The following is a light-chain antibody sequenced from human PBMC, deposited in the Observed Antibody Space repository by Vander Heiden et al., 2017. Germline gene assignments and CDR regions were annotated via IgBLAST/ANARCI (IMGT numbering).Light chain of an antibody. CDR1: TLGDKY. CDR2: QNT. V-gene: IGLV3-1*01. J-gene: IGLJ3*02. Sequence: SHELTQPPSVSVSPGHTASITCSGDTLGDKYVCWYQQKSGQSPLLVIYQNTKRPSGIPGRFSGSNSGNTATLTISGTQATDEADYYCQAWDRNSEEVFGGGTKLTVL. CDR3: QAWDRNSEEV.